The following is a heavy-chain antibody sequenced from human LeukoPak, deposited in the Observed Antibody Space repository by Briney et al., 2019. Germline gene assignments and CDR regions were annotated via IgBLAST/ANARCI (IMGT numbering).Heavy chain of an antibody. CDR1: GYTFTSYD. CDR2: MNPNSGNT. CDR3: ARGGEGLYYFDY. J-gene: IGHJ4*02. D-gene: IGHD3-16*01. V-gene: IGHV1-8*01. Sequence: ASVKVSCKASGYTFTSYDINWGRQATGQGLEWMGWMNPNSGNTGYAQKFQGRVTMTRNTSISTAYMELSSLRSEDTAVYYCARGGEGLYYFDYWGQGTLVTVSS.